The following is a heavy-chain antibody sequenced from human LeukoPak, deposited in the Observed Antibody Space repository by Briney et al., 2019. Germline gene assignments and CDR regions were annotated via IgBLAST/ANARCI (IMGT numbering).Heavy chain of an antibody. V-gene: IGHV4-39*07. D-gene: IGHD3-22*01. CDR3: ARISYYDSSAIDY. Sequence: SETLSLTCTVSGDSISNTKDYWGWIRHPPGKGLEWIGSIFYSGITYYNPSLKSRVAISVDTSKNQFSLELNSVTAADTAVHYCARISYYDSSAIDYWGPGTLVTVSS. J-gene: IGHJ4*02. CDR2: IFYSGIT. CDR1: GDSISNTKDY.